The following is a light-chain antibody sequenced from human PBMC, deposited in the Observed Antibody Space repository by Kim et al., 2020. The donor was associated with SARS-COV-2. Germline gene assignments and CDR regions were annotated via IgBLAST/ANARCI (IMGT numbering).Light chain of an antibody. CDR3: QQVNSYPYT. CDR1: QGINSD. V-gene: IGKV1-9*01. J-gene: IGKJ2*01. CDR2: TAS. Sequence: IQLTQSPSSLSASVGDRVTITCRASQGINSDLAWYQQKPGKAPNLLIYTASTLQSAVPSRFSGSGSGTDFSLTISSLQPGDFATYYCQQVNSYPYTFGQGTKLEI.